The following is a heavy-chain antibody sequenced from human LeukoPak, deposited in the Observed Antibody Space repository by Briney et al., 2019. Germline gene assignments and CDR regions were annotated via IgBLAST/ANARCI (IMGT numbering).Heavy chain of an antibody. CDR3: ATRPPRVYCSSTSCYGMDV. J-gene: IGHJ6*04. CDR2: INHSGST. CDR1: GGSFSGYY. V-gene: IGHV4-34*01. D-gene: IGHD2-2*01. Sequence: PSETLSLTCAVYGGSFSGYYWSWIRQPPGKGLEWIGEINHSGSTTYNPSLKSRVTISVDTSKNQFSLKLSSVTAADTAVYYCATRPPRVYCSSTSCYGMDVWGKGTTVTVSS.